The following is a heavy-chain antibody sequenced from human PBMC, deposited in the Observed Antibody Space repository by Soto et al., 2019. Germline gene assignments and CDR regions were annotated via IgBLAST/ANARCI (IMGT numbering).Heavy chain of an antibody. D-gene: IGHD6-19*01. Sequence: GGSLRLSCTASGFSFSAHAMSWVRQAPGKGLEWVSSISSGGTTTFYAASVEGRFAISRDKSKNTLYLQMNSLRADDTAVYYCAREGGSIGGWFGRKFDSWGQGTQVTVSS. J-gene: IGHJ4*02. CDR1: GFSFSAHA. V-gene: IGHV3-23*01. CDR2: ISSGGTTT. CDR3: AREGGSIGGWFGRKFDS.